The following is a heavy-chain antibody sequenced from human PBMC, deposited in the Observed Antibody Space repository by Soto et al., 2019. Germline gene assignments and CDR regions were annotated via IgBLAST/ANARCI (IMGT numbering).Heavy chain of an antibody. J-gene: IGHJ4*02. CDR1: GFTFSSYV. D-gene: IGHD3-10*01. CDR2: IWYDGSNK. CDR3: ASDWNGSGGSARFDY. V-gene: IGHV3-33*01. Sequence: QVQLVESGGGVVQPGRSLRLSCAASGFTFSSYVMHWVRQAPGKGLEWVAVIWYDGSNKYYADSVKGRFTISRDNSKNTLYRQMNSLRAEDTAVYYCASDWNGSGGSARFDYWGQGTLVTVSS.